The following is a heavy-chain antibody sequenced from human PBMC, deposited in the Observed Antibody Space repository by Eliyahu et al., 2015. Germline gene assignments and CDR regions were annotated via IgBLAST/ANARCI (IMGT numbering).Heavy chain of an antibody. D-gene: IGHD3-10*01. CDR2: IYYSGST. J-gene: IGHJ4*02. CDR1: GGSXXSSXXY. CDR3: ARYTLLWFGELIGAADY. Sequence: QLQLQESGPGLVKPSETLSLTCTVSGGSXXSSXXYWGWIRQPPXKGLXWXGSIYYSGSTYYNPSLKSRVTISVDTSKNQFSLKLSSVTAADTAVYYCARYTLLWFGELIGAADYWGQGTLVTVSS. V-gene: IGHV4-39*07.